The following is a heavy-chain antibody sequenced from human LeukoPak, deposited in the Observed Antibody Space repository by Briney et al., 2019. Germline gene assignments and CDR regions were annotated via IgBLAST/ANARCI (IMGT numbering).Heavy chain of an antibody. D-gene: IGHD3-16*01. CDR3: ARDQGDDAFDI. Sequence: PGGSLRLSCAASGFTFSSYGMHWVRQAPGKGLEWVAVISYDGSNKYYADSVKGRFTISRDNSKNTMYLQMNSLRAEDTAVYYCARDQGDDAFDIWGQGTMVTVSS. J-gene: IGHJ3*02. V-gene: IGHV3-30*03. CDR1: GFTFSSYG. CDR2: ISYDGSNK.